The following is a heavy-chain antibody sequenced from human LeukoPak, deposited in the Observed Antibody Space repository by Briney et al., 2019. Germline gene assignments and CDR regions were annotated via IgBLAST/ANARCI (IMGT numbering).Heavy chain of an antibody. CDR2: INGDGSST. CDR1: GFTFGTYW. V-gene: IGHV3-74*01. Sequence: PGGSLRLSCAASGFTFGTYWMHWVRQAPGKGLVWVSRINGDGSSTSYADSVKGRFTISRDNAKNTVYLQMDSPRADDTAVYYCARGYSSGYRIDYWGQGTLVTVSS. D-gene: IGHD3-22*01. CDR3: ARGYSSGYRIDY. J-gene: IGHJ4*02.